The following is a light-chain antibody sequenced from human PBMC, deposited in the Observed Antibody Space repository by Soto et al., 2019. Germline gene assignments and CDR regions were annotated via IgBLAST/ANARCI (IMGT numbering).Light chain of an antibody. CDR3: QQYGSSGT. CDR2: GAS. J-gene: IGKJ1*01. CDR1: QSVSSY. V-gene: IGKV3-20*01. Sequence: IVLTQSPGTLSFAAGERVTLSCRASQSVSSYLAWYQQKPGQAPRLLIYGASNRATGIPDRFSGSGSGTDFTLTISRLEPEDFAVYYCQQYGSSGTFGQGTKV.